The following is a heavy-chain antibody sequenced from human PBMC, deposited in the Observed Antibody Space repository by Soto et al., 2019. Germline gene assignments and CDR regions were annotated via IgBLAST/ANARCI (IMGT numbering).Heavy chain of an antibody. Sequence: QVQLVESGGGVVQPGRSLRLSCAASGFTFSSHSIQWVRQAPGKGLEWVAVISYDGSITYYADSVKGRFTISRDNSKNPAYLQMNSLRAEDTAVFYCAREWSSSGDLDYWGQGTLVIVSS. CDR3: AREWSSSGDLDY. CDR2: ISYDGSIT. J-gene: IGHJ4*02. D-gene: IGHD1-26*01. V-gene: IGHV3-30-3*01. CDR1: GFTFSSHS.